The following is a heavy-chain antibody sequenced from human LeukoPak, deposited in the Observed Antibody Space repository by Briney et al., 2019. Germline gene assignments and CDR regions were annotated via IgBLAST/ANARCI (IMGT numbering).Heavy chain of an antibody. CDR3: ARSDGNYGWFDP. CDR1: GGSISSGGYY. J-gene: IGHJ5*02. V-gene: IGHV4-31*03. Sequence: SQTLSLTCTVSGGSISSGGYYWSWIRQHPGKGLEWIGYIYYSGSTYYNPSLKSRVTISVDTSKNQFSLKLSSVTAADTAVYYLARSDGNYGWFDPWAREPWSPSPQ. CDR2: IYYSGST. D-gene: IGHD4-17*01.